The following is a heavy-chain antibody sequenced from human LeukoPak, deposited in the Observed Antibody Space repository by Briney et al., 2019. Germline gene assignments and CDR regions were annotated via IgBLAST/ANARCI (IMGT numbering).Heavy chain of an antibody. CDR2: IYSGGST. Sequence: GGSLRLSCAASGFTVSSNYMSWVRQAPGEGLEWVSVIYSGGSTYYADSVKGRFTISRDNSKNTLYLQMNSLRAEDTAVYYCATTVTTYYFDYWGQGTLVTVSS. J-gene: IGHJ4*02. V-gene: IGHV3-66*01. CDR3: ATTVTTYYFDY. D-gene: IGHD4-11*01. CDR1: GFTVSSNY.